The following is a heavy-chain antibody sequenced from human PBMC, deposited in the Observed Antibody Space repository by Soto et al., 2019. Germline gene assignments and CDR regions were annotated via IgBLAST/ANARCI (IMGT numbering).Heavy chain of an antibody. V-gene: IGHV2-5*02. J-gene: IGHJ4*02. D-gene: IGHD6-19*01. Sequence: QITLKESGPPLVKPTQTLTLTCTFSGFSFSTTGVGVGWIRQPPGKALEWLALIYWDDDKRYSPSLKSRLTITKDTSKNQVVHTMTNMDPVDTATYYCAHRQAQGIGLAGTFDSWGQGTLVTVSS. CDR1: GFSFSTTGVG. CDR2: IYWDDDK. CDR3: AHRQAQGIGLAGTFDS.